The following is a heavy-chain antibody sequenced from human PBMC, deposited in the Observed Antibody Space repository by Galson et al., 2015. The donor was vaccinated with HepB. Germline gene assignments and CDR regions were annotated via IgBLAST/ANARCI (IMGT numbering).Heavy chain of an antibody. Sequence: SLRLSCAASGFNFGAYALAWVRQAPGKGLEWISVIRVSGYDASYAHSVQGRFSISRDNSKNTFYLGMTSLRVEDTAIYYCATSGFTGYDRPSWGQGTLVTVSS. CDR2: IRVSGYDA. CDR3: ATSGFTGYDRPS. J-gene: IGHJ5*02. V-gene: IGHV3-23*01. D-gene: IGHD5-12*01. CDR1: GFNFGAYA.